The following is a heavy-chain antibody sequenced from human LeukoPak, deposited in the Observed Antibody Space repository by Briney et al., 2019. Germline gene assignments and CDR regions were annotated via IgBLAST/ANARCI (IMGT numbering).Heavy chain of an antibody. J-gene: IGHJ4*02. CDR2: INHSGST. CDR3: ASGPDLDDYYDSSGYYYG. CDR1: GGSFSGYY. D-gene: IGHD3-22*01. Sequence: SETLSLTCAVYGGSFSGYYWSWIRQPPGKGLEWIGEINHSGSTNYNPSLKSRVTISVDTSKNQFSLKLSSVTAADTAVYYCASGPDLDDYYDSSGYYYGWGQGTLVTVSS. V-gene: IGHV4-34*01.